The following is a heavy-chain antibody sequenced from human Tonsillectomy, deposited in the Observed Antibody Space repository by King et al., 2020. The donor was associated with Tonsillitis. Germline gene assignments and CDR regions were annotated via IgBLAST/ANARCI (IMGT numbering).Heavy chain of an antibody. CDR2: IYYSGST. CDR3: ARAWLVVVAATDYYDMDV. CDR1: GGSISSGDYY. J-gene: IGHJ6*02. V-gene: IGHV4-30-4*01. Sequence: VQLQESGPGLVKPSQTLSLTCTVSGGSISSGDYYWSWIRQPPGKGLEWIGYIYYSGSTYYNPSLKSRVTISVDTSKNQFCLKLSSVTAADTAVYYCARAWLVVVAATDYYDMDVWGQGTTVTVSS. D-gene: IGHD2-15*01.